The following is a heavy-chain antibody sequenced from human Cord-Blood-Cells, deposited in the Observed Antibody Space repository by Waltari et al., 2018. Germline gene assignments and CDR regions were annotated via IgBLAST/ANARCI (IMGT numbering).Heavy chain of an antibody. CDR2: IYYSGDT. Sequence: QLQLQESGPGLVKPSETLSLTCTVSGGSISSSSYYWGWIRQPPGKGLEWIGSIYYSGDTYYNPALKSRVTISVDTSKNQFSLKLGSVTAADTAVYYCARLVGDLSNYCDYWGQGTLVTVSS. D-gene: IGHD3-16*01. J-gene: IGHJ4*02. V-gene: IGHV4-39*01. CDR3: ARLVGDLSNYCDY. CDR1: GGSISSSSYY.